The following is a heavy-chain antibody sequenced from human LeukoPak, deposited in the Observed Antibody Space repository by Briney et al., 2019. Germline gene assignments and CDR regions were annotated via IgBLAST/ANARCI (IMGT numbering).Heavy chain of an antibody. CDR2: ISGSGGST. D-gene: IGHD4/OR15-4a*01. J-gene: IGHJ4*02. CDR3: AKERDYGPADY. V-gene: IGHV3-23*01. CDR1: GFTFSTYG. Sequence: GGSLRLSCAASGFTFSTYGMTWVRQAPGKGLEWVSSISGSGGSTYYADSVKGRVTVSRDNSKSTLFLQMNSLRAEDTAVYYCAKERDYGPADYWGQGTLVTVSS.